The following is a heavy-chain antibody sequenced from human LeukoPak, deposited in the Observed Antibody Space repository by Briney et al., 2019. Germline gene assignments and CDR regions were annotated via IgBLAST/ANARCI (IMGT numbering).Heavy chain of an antibody. CDR3: ARRQSEYSSSSDLDYFDY. D-gene: IGHD6-6*01. CDR2: IYHSGST. CDR1: GGSISSSNW. J-gene: IGHJ4*02. Sequence: SGTLSLTCAVSGGSISSSNWWSWVRPPPGKGLEWIGEIYHSGSTYYNPSLKSRVTISVDTSKNQFSLKLSSVTAADTAVYYCARRQSEYSSSSDLDYFDYWGQGTLVTVSS. V-gene: IGHV4-4*02.